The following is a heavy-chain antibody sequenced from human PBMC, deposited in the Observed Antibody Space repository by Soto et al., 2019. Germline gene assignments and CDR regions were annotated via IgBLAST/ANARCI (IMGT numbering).Heavy chain of an antibody. D-gene: IGHD3-22*01. CDR2: INVYNSKT. J-gene: IGHJ4*02. CDR1: GYTFSSYG. V-gene: IGHV1-18*01. Sequence: QVHLVQSGAEVKKPGASVMLSCKASGYTFSSYGVNWVRQAPGQGLEWLGWINVYNSKTNYAQKLQGRVTMTTDTSTSTAYMELRSLRSDDTAVYYCARIEGGSYDSSGFYYSDHWGQGPLVTVSS. CDR3: ARIEGGSYDSSGFYYSDH.